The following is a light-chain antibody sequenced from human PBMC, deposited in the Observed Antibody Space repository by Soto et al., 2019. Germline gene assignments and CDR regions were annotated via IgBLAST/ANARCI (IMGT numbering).Light chain of an antibody. CDR1: SSDVGSYNL. Sequence: QSALTQPASVSGSPGQSITISCTGTSSDVGSYNLVSWYQQHPGKAPKLIIYEGSKRPSGVSNRFSGSKSGNTASLTISGLQAEDEADYYCCSFEGTGTYVFATGTKLTVL. CDR3: CSFEGTGTYV. J-gene: IGLJ1*01. CDR2: EGS. V-gene: IGLV2-23*01.